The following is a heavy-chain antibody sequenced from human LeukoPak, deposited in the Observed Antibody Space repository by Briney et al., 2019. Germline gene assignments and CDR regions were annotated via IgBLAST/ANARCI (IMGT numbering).Heavy chain of an antibody. D-gene: IGHD5-24*01. CDR3: ARGSGWLQAFDH. J-gene: IGHJ4*02. Sequence: GGSLRLSCAASGFTFSSYEMNWVRQAPGKGLEWVSYISSSGSTIYSADSVKGRFTISRDNARNSLYLQMNSLRAEDTAVYYCARGSGWLQAFDHWGQGTLVTVSS. CDR1: GFTFSSYE. CDR2: ISSSGSTI. V-gene: IGHV3-48*03.